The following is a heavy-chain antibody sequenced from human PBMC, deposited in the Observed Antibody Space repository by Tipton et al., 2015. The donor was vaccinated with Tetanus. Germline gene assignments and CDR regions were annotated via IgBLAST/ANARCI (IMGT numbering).Heavy chain of an antibody. CDR2: IYHSGTT. J-gene: IGHJ4*02. D-gene: IGHD5-12*01. CDR3: ASRGYSGRRQIEDY. Sequence: TLSLTCTVSGGSIRSSNWWSWVRQTPGKGLEWIGEIYHSGTTNYNPSLKSRVTISLDTSKNQFSLKLTSVTAADTAVYYCASRGYSGRRQIEDYWGQGTLVTVPS. V-gene: IGHV4-4*02. CDR1: GGSIRSSNW.